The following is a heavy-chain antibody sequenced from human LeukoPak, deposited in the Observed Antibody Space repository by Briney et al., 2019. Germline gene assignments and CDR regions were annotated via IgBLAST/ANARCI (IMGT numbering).Heavy chain of an antibody. D-gene: IGHD4-23*01. V-gene: IGHV4-59*01. CDR2: IYYSGST. Sequence: PSETLSLTCTVSGGSISSYYWSWIRQPPGKGLEWIGYIYYSGSTNYNPSLKSRVTISVDTSKNQFSLKLSSVTAADTAVYYCARASRDDYGGSVHDAFDIWGQGTMVTVSS. CDR1: GGSISSYY. CDR3: ARASRDDYGGSVHDAFDI. J-gene: IGHJ3*02.